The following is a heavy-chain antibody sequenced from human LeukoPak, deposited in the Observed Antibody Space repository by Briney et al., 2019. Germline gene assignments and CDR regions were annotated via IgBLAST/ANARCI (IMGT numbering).Heavy chain of an antibody. CDR1: GFTFSSYE. V-gene: IGHV3-48*03. CDR2: ISSSGSTI. J-gene: IGHJ4*02. D-gene: IGHD4-17*01. CDR3: AREATVTIRMYCLDY. Sequence: GGSLRLSCAASGFTFSSYEMNWVRQAPGKGLEWVSHISSSGSTIYYADSVKGRFTISRDNAKNSLYLQMNSLRAEDTAVYYCAREATVTIRMYCLDYWGQGTLVTVSS.